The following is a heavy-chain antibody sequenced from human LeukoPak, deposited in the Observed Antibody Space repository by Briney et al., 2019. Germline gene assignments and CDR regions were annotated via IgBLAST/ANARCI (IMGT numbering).Heavy chain of an antibody. CDR3: AKAPVTSCRGAYCYPFDY. V-gene: IGHV3-23*01. CDR1: GFTFSSYE. D-gene: IGHD2-21*01. CDR2: ISSTDAGT. J-gene: IGHJ4*02. Sequence: GGSLRLSCAASGFTFSSYEMNWVRQAPGKGLEWVSAISSTDAGTYHADSVRGRFTISRGSSKNTLYLQMNSLRAEDAAVYYCAKAPVTSCRGAYCYPFDYWGQGTLVTVSS.